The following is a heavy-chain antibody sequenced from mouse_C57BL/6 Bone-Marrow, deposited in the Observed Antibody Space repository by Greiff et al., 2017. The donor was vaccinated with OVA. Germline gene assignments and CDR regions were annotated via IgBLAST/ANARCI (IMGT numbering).Heavy chain of an antibody. V-gene: IGHV2-9*01. Sequence: VQLVESGPGLVAPSQSLSITCTVSGFSLTSYGVDWVRQPPGKGLEWLGVIWGGGSTTYNSALMSRLSIRKDNSKSQVVLKMNSLQTDDTAMYYCAKQRDDGYYGYFDVWGTGTTVTVSS. CDR3: AKQRDDGYYGYFDV. CDR1: GFSLTSYG. CDR2: IWGGGST. D-gene: IGHD2-3*01. J-gene: IGHJ1*03.